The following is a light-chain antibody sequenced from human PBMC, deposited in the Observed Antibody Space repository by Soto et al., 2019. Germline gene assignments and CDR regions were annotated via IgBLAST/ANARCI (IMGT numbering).Light chain of an antibody. J-gene: IGKJ1*01. CDR2: AAS. Sequence: DIQMTQSPSSLSASVGDRVTITCRASQGISTYLNWYHQKPGKAPKLLIYAASSLQSVVPSRFSGSGSETDFTLTISSLQPEDFATYSCQQSYSTTWTFGQGTKVEIK. V-gene: IGKV1-39*01. CDR3: QQSYSTTWT. CDR1: QGISTY.